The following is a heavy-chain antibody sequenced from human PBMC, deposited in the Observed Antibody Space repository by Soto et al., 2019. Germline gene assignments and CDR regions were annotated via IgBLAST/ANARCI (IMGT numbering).Heavy chain of an antibody. Sequence: ASVKVSCKVSGYTLTELSMHWVRQAPGKVFEWMGGFDPEDGETIYAQKFQGRVTMTEDTSTDTAYMELSSLRSEDTAVYYCATGFAWSGPYGVGAFDIWGQGTMVTVSS. CDR1: GYTLTELS. J-gene: IGHJ3*02. V-gene: IGHV1-24*01. D-gene: IGHD3-3*01. CDR3: ATGFAWSGPYGVGAFDI. CDR2: FDPEDGET.